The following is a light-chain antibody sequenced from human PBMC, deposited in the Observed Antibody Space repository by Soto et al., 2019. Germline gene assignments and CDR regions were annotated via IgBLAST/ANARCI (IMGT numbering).Light chain of an antibody. CDR3: QQYGSSPWT. CDR2: DAS. CDR1: QIFSSY. Sequence: DIVLTQSPGTLSLSPWERATLSCRAIQIFSSYVAWYQQKPGQAPSLLIYDASNRATGIPDRFSGSGSGTDFTLTIRRLEPEDFAVYYCQQYGSSPWTFGQGTKVDI. V-gene: IGKV3-20*01. J-gene: IGKJ1*01.